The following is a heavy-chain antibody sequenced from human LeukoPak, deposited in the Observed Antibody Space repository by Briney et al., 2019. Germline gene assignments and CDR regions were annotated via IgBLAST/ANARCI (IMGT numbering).Heavy chain of an antibody. CDR1: GYTFTGYY. J-gene: IGHJ6*02. CDR2: INPNSGGT. CDR3: ARLLRYYYYGMDV. Sequence: GASVKVSFKASGYTFTGYYMHWVRQAPGQGLEWMGWINPNSGGTNYAQKFQGRVTMTRDTSISTAYMELSRLRSDDTAVYYCARLLRYYYYGMDVWGQGTTVTVSS. D-gene: IGHD2-15*01. V-gene: IGHV1-2*02.